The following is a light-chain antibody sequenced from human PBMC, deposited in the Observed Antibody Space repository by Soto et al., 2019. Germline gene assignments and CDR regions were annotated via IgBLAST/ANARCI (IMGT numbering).Light chain of an antibody. J-gene: IGKJ1*01. CDR1: QSVTSN. V-gene: IGKV3-15*01. CDR2: DAS. Sequence: EIVMTQSPATLSVSPGERATLSCRASQSVTSNFAWYQQKPGQAPRLLIYDASTRATGIPARCSGSGSGTEFTLTISSLQSEDFAVYYCQQYNNWPPWTFGRGTKVEIK. CDR3: QQYNNWPPWT.